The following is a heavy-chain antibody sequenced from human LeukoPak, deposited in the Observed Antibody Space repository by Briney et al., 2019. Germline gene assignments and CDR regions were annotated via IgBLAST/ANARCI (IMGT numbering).Heavy chain of an antibody. CDR3: ARQRGLGSWSLDY. V-gene: IGHV4-39*01. J-gene: IGHJ4*02. D-gene: IGHD2-15*01. CDR1: GDSISSSDYW. Sequence: PSETLSLTCTVSGDSISSSDYWWGWIRQPPGKGLDWIASIHYSGRTHCNPSLQSRVTISVDTSKNQFSLNLNSVTAADTAVYYCARQRGLGSWSLDYWGQGTLVTVSS. CDR2: IHYSGRT.